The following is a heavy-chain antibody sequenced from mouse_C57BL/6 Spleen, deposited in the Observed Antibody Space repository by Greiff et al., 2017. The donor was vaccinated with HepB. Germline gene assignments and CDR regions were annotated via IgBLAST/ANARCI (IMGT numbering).Heavy chain of an antibody. Sequence: EVQLVESGPGLVKPSQTVFLTCTVTGISITTGNYRWSWIRQFPGNKLEWIGYIYYSGTITYNPSLTSRTTITRDTPKNQFFLEMNSLTAEDTATYYCARSYYDYDGGYFDVWGTGTTVTVSS. J-gene: IGHJ1*03. D-gene: IGHD2-4*01. CDR2: IYYSGTI. CDR1: GISITTGNYR. CDR3: ARSYYDYDGGYFDV. V-gene: IGHV3-5*01.